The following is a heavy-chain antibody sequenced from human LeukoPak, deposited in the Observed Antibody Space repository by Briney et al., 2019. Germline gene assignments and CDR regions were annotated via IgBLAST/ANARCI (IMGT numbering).Heavy chain of an antibody. J-gene: IGHJ4*02. V-gene: IGHV3-15*01. CDR3: TTASGSY. CDR2: IKSKTDGGTT. D-gene: IGHD1-26*01. CDR1: RGSFSGYY. Sequence: ASETLSLTCAVYRGSFSGYYWSWIRQPPGKGLEWVGRIKSKTDGGTTDYAAPVKGRFTISRDDSKNTLYLQMNSLKTEDTAVYYCTTASGSYWGQGTLVTVSS.